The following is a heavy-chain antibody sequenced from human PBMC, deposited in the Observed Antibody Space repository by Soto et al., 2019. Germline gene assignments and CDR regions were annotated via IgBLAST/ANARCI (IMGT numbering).Heavy chain of an antibody. Sequence: EVQLVESGGGLVKPGGSRRLSCAASGFTFNTYDMNWVRQAPGKGLEWVSSITASSAYIYYADSLRGRVTISRDNVRHSLFLQMNSLRAEDTAVYYCVRSGTARLLRHTWFDPRGQGTLVTVSS. CDR3: VRSGTARLLRHTWFDP. J-gene: IGHJ5*02. D-gene: IGHD2-21*01. CDR2: ITASSAYI. CDR1: GFTFNTYD. V-gene: IGHV3-21*01.